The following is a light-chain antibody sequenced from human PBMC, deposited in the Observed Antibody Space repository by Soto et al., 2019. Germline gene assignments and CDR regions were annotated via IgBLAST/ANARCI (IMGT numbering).Light chain of an antibody. CDR2: GPS. CDR1: QSVDNNH. Sequence: EIVLTQSPGTQYLSPGERATLSCRASQSVDNNHLAWYEQRPGQAPRLLIYGPSRRASGIPDRFSGSESVTDFSLTITGLEPEDVAVYYCQHYGNFPYTFGQGTRLE. V-gene: IGKV3-20*01. CDR3: QHYGNFPYT. J-gene: IGKJ2*01.